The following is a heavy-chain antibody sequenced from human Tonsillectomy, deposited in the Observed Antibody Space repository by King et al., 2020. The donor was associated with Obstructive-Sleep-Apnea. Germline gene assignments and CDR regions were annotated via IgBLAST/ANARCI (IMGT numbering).Heavy chain of an antibody. CDR2: IYYSGST. V-gene: IGHV4-59*01. CDR3: ARNVWDYDTSGYYPDY. D-gene: IGHD3-22*01. CDR1: GGSISSYY. Sequence: VQLQESGPGLVKPPETLSLTCSVSGGSISSYYWSWIRPPPGKGLEWIGYIYYSGSTNYNPSLKSRVTISVDTSKNQFSLKLSSVTAADTAVYYCARNVWDYDTSGYYPDYWGQGTLVTVSS. J-gene: IGHJ4*02.